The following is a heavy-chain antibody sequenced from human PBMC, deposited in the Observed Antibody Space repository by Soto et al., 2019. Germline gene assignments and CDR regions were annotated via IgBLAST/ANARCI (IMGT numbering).Heavy chain of an antibody. Sequence: PGESLKISCKGSGYSFTRYWIGWVRQMPGKGLEWMGIIYPGDSDTRYSPSFQGQVTISADKSISTAYLQWSSLKASDTAMYYCARLSSSNVYYYYYGMDVWGQGTTVTVSS. CDR3: ARLSSSNVYYYYYGMDV. J-gene: IGHJ6*02. CDR2: IYPGDSDT. D-gene: IGHD6-6*01. V-gene: IGHV5-51*01. CDR1: GYSFTRYW.